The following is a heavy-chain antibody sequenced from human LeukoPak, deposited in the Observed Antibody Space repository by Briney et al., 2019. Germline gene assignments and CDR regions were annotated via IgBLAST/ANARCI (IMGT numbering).Heavy chain of an antibody. J-gene: IGHJ3*02. V-gene: IGHV4-61*02. CDR2: IYTSGST. Sequence: SETLSLTCTVSGGSISSGSYYWSWIRQPAGKGLEWIGRIYTSGSTNYNPSLKSRVTISVDTSKNQFSLKLSSVTAADTAVYYCAREPWEMYGSGSYYNGDAFDIWRQGTMVTVSS. D-gene: IGHD3-10*01. CDR1: GGSISSGSYY. CDR3: AREPWEMYGSGSYYNGDAFDI.